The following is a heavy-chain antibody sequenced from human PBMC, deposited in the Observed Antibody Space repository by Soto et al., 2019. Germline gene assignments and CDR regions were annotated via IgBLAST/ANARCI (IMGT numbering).Heavy chain of an antibody. CDR2: ISSSSSYI. D-gene: IGHD6-19*01. CDR1: GFTFSSYS. V-gene: IGHV3-21*01. CDR3: ARDSGGWTHVGFDP. Sequence: EVQLVESGGGLVKPGGSLRLSCAASGFTFSSYSMNWVRQAPGKGLEWVSSISSSSSYIYYADSVKGRFTISRDNTKNSLYLQMNSLRAEDTAVYYCARDSGGWTHVGFDPWGQGTLVTVSS. J-gene: IGHJ5*02.